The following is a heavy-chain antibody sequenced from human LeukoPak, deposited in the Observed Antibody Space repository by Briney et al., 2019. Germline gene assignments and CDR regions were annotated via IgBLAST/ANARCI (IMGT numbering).Heavy chain of an antibody. CDR1: GGSISGNNW. Sequence: PSETLSLTCAVSGGSISGNNWWIWVRQSPEKGLEWIGEIYHDGSINYNPSLKSRVTISMDKSKNQLSLKLNFVTAADTAVYYCARDRGGYTYSHDYWGQGTLVTVSS. CDR2: IYHDGSI. CDR3: ARDRGGYTYSHDY. V-gene: IGHV4-4*02. J-gene: IGHJ4*02. D-gene: IGHD5-18*01.